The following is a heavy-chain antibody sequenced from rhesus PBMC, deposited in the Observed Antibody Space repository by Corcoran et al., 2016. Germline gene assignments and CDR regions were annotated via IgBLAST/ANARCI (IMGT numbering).Heavy chain of an antibody. CDR2: IYGSGSST. D-gene: IGHD1-44*02. CDR3: ASRGFPGRFDV. CDR1: GGSLSCSH. V-gene: IGHV4-169*02. J-gene: IGHJ5-1*01. Sequence: QLQLQESGPGLVKPSSTLSVTCAVPGGSLSCSHWCWIRQAPGKGLEWIGYIYGSGSSTNYNPSLKSRVTLSVDTSKNQLSLKLSSVTAADTAVYYCASRGFPGRFDVWGPGVLVTVSS.